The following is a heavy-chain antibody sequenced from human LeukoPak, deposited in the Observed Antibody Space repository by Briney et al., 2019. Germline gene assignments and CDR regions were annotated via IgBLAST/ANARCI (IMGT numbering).Heavy chain of an antibody. V-gene: IGHV3-21*01. Sequence: MPGGSLRLSCAASGFTFSTYSMNWVRQAPGKGLEWVSSITSSSTYIYYADSVKGRFAISRDNAKNSLYLQMNSLRAEDTAVYYCARDASVRGASDYWGQGTLVTVSS. CDR2: ITSSSTYI. J-gene: IGHJ4*02. CDR1: GFTFSTYS. D-gene: IGHD3-10*01. CDR3: ARDASVRGASDY.